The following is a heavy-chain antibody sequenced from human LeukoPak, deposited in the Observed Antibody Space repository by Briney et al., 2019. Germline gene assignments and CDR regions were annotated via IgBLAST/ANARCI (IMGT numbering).Heavy chain of an antibody. V-gene: IGHV4-39*01. Sequence: SETLSLTCTVSGGSISSSSYYWGWIRQPPGKGLEWIGSIYYSGSTYYNPSLKSRVTISVDTSKNQFSLKLSSVTAADTAVYYCARREGSSWPYNWFDPWGQGTLVTVSS. J-gene: IGHJ5*02. D-gene: IGHD6-13*01. CDR1: GGSISSSSYY. CDR2: IYYSGST. CDR3: ARREGSSWPYNWFDP.